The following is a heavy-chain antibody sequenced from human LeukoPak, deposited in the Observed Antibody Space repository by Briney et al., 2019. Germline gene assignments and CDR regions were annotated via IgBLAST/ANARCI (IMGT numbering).Heavy chain of an antibody. CDR2: IYNSGST. V-gene: IGHV4-61*02. Sequence: SETLSLTCTASGGSISSGTYYWTWIRQPAGKGLEWIGRIYNSGSTSYNPSLKSRVTISMDTSKNQFSLKLNSVTAADTAVYYCARGRDDDVWGSYPTCFDFWGQGTLVTVSS. CDR3: ARGRDDDVWGSYPTCFDF. D-gene: IGHD3-16*02. J-gene: IGHJ4*02. CDR1: GGSISSGTYY.